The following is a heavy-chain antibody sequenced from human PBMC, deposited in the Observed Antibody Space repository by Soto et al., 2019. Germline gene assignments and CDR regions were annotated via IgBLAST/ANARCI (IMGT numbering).Heavy chain of an antibody. CDR1: GGSISSGDYY. CDR2: LYYSGST. CDR3: ASCAQQLVYYWYGMDV. Sequence: SETLSLTCTVSGGSISSGDYYWSWIRQPPGKGLEWIGYLYYSGSTYYNPSLKSRVTISADTSKNQLSLRLNSVTAADTATYYCASCAQQLVYYWYGMDVWGQGTTVTVSS. V-gene: IGHV4-30-4*01. J-gene: IGHJ6*02. D-gene: IGHD6-6*01.